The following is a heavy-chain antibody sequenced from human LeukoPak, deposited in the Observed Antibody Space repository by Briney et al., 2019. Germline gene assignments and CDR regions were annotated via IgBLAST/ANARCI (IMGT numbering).Heavy chain of an antibody. CDR3: AIALVVAGIAN. J-gene: IGHJ4*02. D-gene: IGHD2-15*01. Sequence: GGSLRLSCAASGFTFSSYSMNWVRQAPGKGLEWVSGISWNSGSIGYADSVKGRFTISRDNAKNSLYLQMNSLRAEDTALYYCAIALVVAGIANWGQGTLVTVSS. CDR2: ISWNSGSI. CDR1: GFTFSSYS. V-gene: IGHV3-9*01.